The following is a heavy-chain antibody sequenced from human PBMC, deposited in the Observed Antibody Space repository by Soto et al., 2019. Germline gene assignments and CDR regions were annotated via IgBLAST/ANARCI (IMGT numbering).Heavy chain of an antibody. CDR1: GGTFSSYA. CDR3: ARGLGSGTLNWFDP. J-gene: IGHJ5*02. V-gene: IGHV1-69*12. D-gene: IGHD3-10*01. CDR2: IIPIFGTA. Sequence: QVQLVQSGAEVKKPGSSVKVSCKASGGTFSSYAISWVRQAPGQGLEWMGGIIPIFGTANYAQKFQGRGRITADESTSTAYMELSSMRSEDAAVYYCARGLGSGTLNWFDPWGQGTVVTVSS.